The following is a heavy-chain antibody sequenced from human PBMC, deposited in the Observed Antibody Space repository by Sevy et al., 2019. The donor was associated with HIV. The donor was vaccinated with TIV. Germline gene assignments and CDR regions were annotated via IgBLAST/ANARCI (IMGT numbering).Heavy chain of an antibody. CDR2: INGGGGST. J-gene: IGHJ5*02. Sequence: GESLKISCVASGFRFSAFGMAWVRQAAGEGLEWVSGINGGGGSTYYRNSVKGRFTVSRDNSKNTVYLQMNSLRADDTAVYYCAKAPYYDFWSHNYNNWFDPWGQRTLVTVSS. CDR3: AKAPYYDFWSHNYNNWFDP. D-gene: IGHD3-3*01. V-gene: IGHV3-23*01. CDR1: GFRFSAFG.